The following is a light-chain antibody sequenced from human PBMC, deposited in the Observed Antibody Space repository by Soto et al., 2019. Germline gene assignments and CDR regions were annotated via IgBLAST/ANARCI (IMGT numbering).Light chain of an antibody. CDR3: QQYTTSPFT. Sequence: EIVLTQSPATLSLSPGERATLSCRASQSVSDYLAWFQQKPGQAPRLLIYDASYRATGIPDRFTGSGSGTHFTLTISRLEPEDFALYYCQQYTTSPFTFGPGTKVDVK. CDR2: DAS. CDR1: QSVSDY. J-gene: IGKJ3*01. V-gene: IGKV3-11*01.